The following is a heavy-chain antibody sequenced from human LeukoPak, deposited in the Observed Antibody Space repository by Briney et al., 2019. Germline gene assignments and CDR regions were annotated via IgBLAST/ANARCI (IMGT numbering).Heavy chain of an antibody. CDR2: IYSSGNT. CDR1: GGSVSSGTYY. Sequence: SETLSLTCTVSGGSVSSGTYYWGWIRQPPGKGLEWIGNIYSSGNTYYNPSLKSRVTLSVDTSRNHFSLEVTSVTAADTALYYCARVPYYYGSGSFSFWGQGTLVTVSS. CDR3: ARVPYYYGSGSFSF. V-gene: IGHV4-39*02. J-gene: IGHJ4*02. D-gene: IGHD3-10*01.